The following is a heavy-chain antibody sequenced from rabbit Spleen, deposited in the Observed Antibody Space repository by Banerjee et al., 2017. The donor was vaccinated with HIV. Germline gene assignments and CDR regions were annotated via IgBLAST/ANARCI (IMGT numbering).Heavy chain of an antibody. Sequence: QEQLVESGGGLVQPEGSLTLTCKASGFDFSSYYWICWVRQAPGKGLDWIACLGIRSGTTHYATWAKGRVTISKTSSTTVTLQMTSLTAADTATYFCARDLDGVIGWNFGWWGPGTLVTVS. CDR2: LGIRSGTT. D-gene: IGHD1-1*01. V-gene: IGHV1S45*01. CDR1: GFDFSSYYW. J-gene: IGHJ4*01. CDR3: ARDLDGVIGWNFGW.